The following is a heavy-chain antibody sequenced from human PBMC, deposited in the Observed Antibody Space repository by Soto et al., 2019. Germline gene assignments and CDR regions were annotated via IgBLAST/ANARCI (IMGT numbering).Heavy chain of an antibody. CDR3: ARPYYYDSSGYQYYFDY. J-gene: IGHJ4*02. D-gene: IGHD3-22*01. V-gene: IGHV3-74*01. CDR1: GFAFSSYW. Sequence: GGSLRLSCAASGFAFSSYWMHWVRQAPGKGLVWVSRINSDGSSTSYADSVKGRFTISRDNAKNTQYLQMNSLRAEDTAVYYCARPYYYDSSGYQYYFDYWGQGTLVTVSS. CDR2: INSDGSST.